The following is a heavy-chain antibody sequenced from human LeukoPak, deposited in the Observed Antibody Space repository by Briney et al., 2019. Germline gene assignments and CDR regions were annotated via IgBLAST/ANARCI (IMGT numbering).Heavy chain of an antibody. CDR2: INHSGST. Sequence: SETLSLTCAVYGGSFSSYYWSWIRQPPGKGLEWIGEINHSGSTNYNPSLKSRVTISVDTSKNQFSLKLSSVTAAHTAVYYCARYPTVDDDYWGQGTLVTVSS. CDR1: GGSFSSYY. V-gene: IGHV4-34*01. CDR3: ARYPTVDDDY. J-gene: IGHJ4*02. D-gene: IGHD7-27*01.